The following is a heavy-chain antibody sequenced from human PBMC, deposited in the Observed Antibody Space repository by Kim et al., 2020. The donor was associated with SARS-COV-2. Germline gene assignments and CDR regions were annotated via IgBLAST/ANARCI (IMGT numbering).Heavy chain of an antibody. CDR1: GYTFTSYG. J-gene: IGHJ6*03. V-gene: IGHV1-18*01. CDR2: ISAYNGNT. D-gene: IGHD2-2*01. Sequence: ASVKVSCKASGYTFTSYGISWVRQAPGQGLEWMGWISAYNGNTNYAQKLQGRVTMTTDTSTSTAYMELRSLRSDDTAVYYCARDAPFIVVVPALSYYYMDVWGKGTTVTVSS. CDR3: ARDAPFIVVVPALSYYYMDV.